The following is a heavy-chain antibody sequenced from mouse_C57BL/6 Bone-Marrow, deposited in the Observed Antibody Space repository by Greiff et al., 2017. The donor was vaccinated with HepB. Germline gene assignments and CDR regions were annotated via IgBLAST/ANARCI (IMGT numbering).Heavy chain of an antibody. CDR1: GFTFSSYA. CDR3: ARDTDYYGSSWYFDV. V-gene: IGHV5-4*01. D-gene: IGHD1-1*01. Sequence: EVHLVESGGGLVKPGGSLKLSCAASGFTFSSYAMSWVRQTPEKRLEWVATISDGGSYTYYPDNVKGRFTISRDNAKNNLYLQMSHLKSEDTAMYYCARDTDYYGSSWYFDVWGTGTTVTVSS. CDR2: ISDGGSYT. J-gene: IGHJ1*03.